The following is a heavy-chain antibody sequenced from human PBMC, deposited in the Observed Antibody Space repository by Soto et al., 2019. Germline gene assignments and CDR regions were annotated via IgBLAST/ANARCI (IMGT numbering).Heavy chain of an antibody. V-gene: IGHV3-33*01. D-gene: IGHD1-26*01. CDR1: GFTFSSYG. Sequence: QVQLVESGGGVVQPGRSLRLSCAASGFTFSSYGMHWVRQAPGKGLEWVAVIWYDGSNKYYADSVKGRFTISRDNSKNTLYLQMNSLRAEDTAVYYCARDSIVGATDAFEIWGQGTMVTVSS. J-gene: IGHJ3*02. CDR3: ARDSIVGATDAFEI. CDR2: IWYDGSNK.